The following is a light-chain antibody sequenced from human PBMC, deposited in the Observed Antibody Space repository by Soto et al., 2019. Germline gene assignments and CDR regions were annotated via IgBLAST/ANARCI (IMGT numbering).Light chain of an antibody. CDR3: SSYTSSSTYVV. V-gene: IGLV2-14*01. CDR2: DVS. Sequence: QSALTQPASVSGSPGQSITISCTGTSSDVGGYNYVSWYQQHPGKAPKLMIYDVSNRPSGVSNRFSGSKSGNTAYLSISGLQAEDEGDYYCSSYTSSSTYVVFGGGTKHTVL. J-gene: IGLJ2*01. CDR1: SSDVGGYNY.